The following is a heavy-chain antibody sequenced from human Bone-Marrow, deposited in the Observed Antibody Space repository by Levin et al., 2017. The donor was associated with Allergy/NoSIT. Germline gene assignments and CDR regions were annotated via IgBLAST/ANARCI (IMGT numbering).Heavy chain of an antibody. CDR2: ISGAGYDT. CDR1: GFTFSTYA. Sequence: LSLTCAASGFTFSTYAMSWVRRAPGKGLEWVSSISGAGYDTDDADSVKGRFSISRDNSKNTLYLQMNSLRADDTAIYYCASSLVGRTEYWGQGTLVTVSS. CDR3: ASSLVGRTEY. D-gene: IGHD1-26*01. J-gene: IGHJ4*02. V-gene: IGHV3-23*01.